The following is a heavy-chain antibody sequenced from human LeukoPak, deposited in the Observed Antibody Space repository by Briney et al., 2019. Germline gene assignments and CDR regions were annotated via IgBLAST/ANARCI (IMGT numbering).Heavy chain of an antibody. Sequence: SETLSLTCTVSGGSISSSSYYWGWIRQPPGKGLEWIGSIYYSGSTYYNPSLKSRVTISVDTSKNQFSLKLTSVTAADTAVYYCARQVTFGGYCSGGSCYRGRPFDPWGQGTLVTVSS. CDR3: ARQVTFGGYCSGGSCYRGRPFDP. CDR1: GGSISSSSYY. V-gene: IGHV4-39*07. CDR2: IYYSGST. J-gene: IGHJ5*02. D-gene: IGHD2-15*01.